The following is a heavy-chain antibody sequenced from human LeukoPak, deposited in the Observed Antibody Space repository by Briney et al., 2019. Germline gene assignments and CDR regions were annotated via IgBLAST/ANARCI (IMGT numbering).Heavy chain of an antibody. V-gene: IGHV3-23*01. CDR1: GFTFSNYA. J-gene: IGHJ4*02. Sequence: GGSLRLSCAASGFTFSNYAMSWVRQAPGEGLGWVSAISGSGGSTYYADSVKGRFTISRDNSKNTLYLQMNRLRADDTAVYYCAKGPTSGIGGQGTLVTVSS. CDR2: ISGSGGST. D-gene: IGHD3-10*01. CDR3: AKGPTSGI.